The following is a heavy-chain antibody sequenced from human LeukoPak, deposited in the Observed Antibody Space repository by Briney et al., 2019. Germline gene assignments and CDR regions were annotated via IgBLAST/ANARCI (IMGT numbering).Heavy chain of an antibody. V-gene: IGHV3-48*01. J-gene: IGHJ4*02. D-gene: IGHD3/OR15-3a*01. CDR2: ISSSSNTI. Sequence: PGGSLRLSCAASGFIFSTNSMNWVRQAPGKGLEWVSYISSSSNTIYYADSVKGRFTISRDNAKNSLYLQMKSLRAEDTAVYYCARESGLRDFDYWGQGTLVTVSS. CDR3: ARESGLRDFDY. CDR1: GFIFSTNS.